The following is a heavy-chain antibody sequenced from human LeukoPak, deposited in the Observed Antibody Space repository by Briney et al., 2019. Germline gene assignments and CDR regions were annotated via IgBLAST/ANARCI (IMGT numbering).Heavy chain of an antibody. CDR2: IIPIFGTA. J-gene: IGHJ4*02. CDR1: GGTFSSYA. CDR3: ASVYCSSTSCYTEKGRTLHYVDY. D-gene: IGHD2-2*02. V-gene: IGHV1-69*05. Sequence: SVKVSCEASGGTFSSYAISWVRQAPGQGLEWMGGIIPIFGTANYAQKFQGRVTITTDESTSTAYMELSSLRSEDTAVYYCASVYCSSTSCYTEKGRTLHYVDYWGQGTLAAVSS.